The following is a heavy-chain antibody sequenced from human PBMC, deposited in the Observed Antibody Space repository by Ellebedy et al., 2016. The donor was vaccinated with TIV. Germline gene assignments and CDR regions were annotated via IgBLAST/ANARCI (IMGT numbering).Heavy chain of an antibody. CDR1: EFTFSYYS. CDR2: IVGTGTTT. CDR3: AKERDEYRSTSFDY. Sequence: GGSLRLXCAASEFTFSYYSMNWVRQAAGKGLEWISYIVGTGTTTYYADSVKGRFTISRDNSKNSLFLQMNSLRDDDTAVYYCAKERDEYRSTSFDYWGQGTLVTVSS. D-gene: IGHD6-6*01. V-gene: IGHV3-48*02. J-gene: IGHJ4*02.